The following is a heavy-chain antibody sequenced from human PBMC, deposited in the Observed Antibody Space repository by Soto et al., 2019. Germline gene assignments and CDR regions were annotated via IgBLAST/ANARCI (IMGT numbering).Heavy chain of an antibody. D-gene: IGHD3-10*01. CDR3: AKDSDTKRGPDY. V-gene: IGHV3-23*01. J-gene: IGHJ4*02. CDR1: GFTFSNYA. Sequence: EVPLLESGGGLVQPGGSLRLSCAASGFTFSNYAMNWVRQAPGKGLEWVSGISVSSDNTFYADSVKGRFTISRDNSKSTLFLQMNSLGAEDTALYYCAKDSDTKRGPDYWGQGTLVTVSS. CDR2: ISVSSDNT.